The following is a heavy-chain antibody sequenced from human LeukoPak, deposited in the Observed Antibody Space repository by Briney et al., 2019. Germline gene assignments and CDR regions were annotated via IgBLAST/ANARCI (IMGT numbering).Heavy chain of an antibody. J-gene: IGHJ6*03. CDR3: ARGGGDYDILTGYYENYYYYMDV. V-gene: IGHV1-8*01. CDR2: MNPNSGNT. CDR1: GYTFTSYD. D-gene: IGHD3-9*01. Sequence: ASVTVSCKASGYTFTSYDINWVRQATGQGLEWMGWMNPNSGNTGYAQKFQGRVTMTRNTSISTAYMELSSLRSEDTAVYYCARGGGDYDILTGYYENYYYYMDVWGKGTTVTTSS.